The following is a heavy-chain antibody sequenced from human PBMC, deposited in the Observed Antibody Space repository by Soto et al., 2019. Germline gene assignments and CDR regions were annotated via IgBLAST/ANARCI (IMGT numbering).Heavy chain of an antibody. D-gene: IGHD6-19*01. CDR1: GYTFTGYY. J-gene: IGHJ6*02. V-gene: IGHV1-2*04. CDR3: ARGAQWLVPYYYGMDV. Sequence: ASVKVSCKASGYTFTGYYMHWVRQAPGQGLEWMGWINPNSGGTNYAQKLQGWVTMNRDTSISTAYMELSRLRSGDTAVYYCARGAQWLVPYYYGMDVWGQGTTVTVSS. CDR2: INPNSGGT.